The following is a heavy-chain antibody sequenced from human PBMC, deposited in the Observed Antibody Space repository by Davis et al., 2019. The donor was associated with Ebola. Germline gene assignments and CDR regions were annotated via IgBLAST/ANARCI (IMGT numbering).Heavy chain of an antibody. J-gene: IGHJ5*02. D-gene: IGHD3-10*01. V-gene: IGHV3-66*01. CDR1: GFTVSSNY. CDR2: IYSGGST. Sequence: GESLKISCAASGFTVSSNYMSWVRQAPGKGLEWVSVIYSGGSTYYADSVKGRFTISRDNSKNTLYLQMNSLRAEDTAVYYCARDITLRGPFDPWGQGTLVIVSS. CDR3: ARDITLRGPFDP.